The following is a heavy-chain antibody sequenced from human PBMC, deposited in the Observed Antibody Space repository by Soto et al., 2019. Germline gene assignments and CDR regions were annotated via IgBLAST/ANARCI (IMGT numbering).Heavy chain of an antibody. CDR2: INYRGTT. CDR1: GGSITNGDYY. CDR3: ARDAPGEAPY. Sequence: QVQLQESGPGLVRPSQTLSLTCTVSGGSITNGDYYWNWIRQHPGKGLGWIGYINYRGTTFYNPSLKSRVFISVETSKNQFSPNLSSVTAADTAVYFCARDAPGEAPYWGQGTLVTVSS. D-gene: IGHD2-2*01. J-gene: IGHJ4*02. V-gene: IGHV4-31*03.